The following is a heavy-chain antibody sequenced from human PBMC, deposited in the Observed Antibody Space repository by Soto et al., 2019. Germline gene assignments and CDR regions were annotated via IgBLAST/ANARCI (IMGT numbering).Heavy chain of an antibody. V-gene: IGHV1-18*04. D-gene: IGHD2-2*02. CDR2: ISAYNGNT. CDR1: GYTFTSYG. Sequence: ASVKVSCKASGYTFTSYGISWVRQAPGQGLEWMGWISAYNGNTNYAQKLQGRVTMTTGTSTSTAYMELRSLRSDDTAVYYCARDPLVVVVPAAIGGDYYYGMDVWGQGTTVTVSS. CDR3: ARDPLVVVVPAAIGGDYYYGMDV. J-gene: IGHJ6*02.